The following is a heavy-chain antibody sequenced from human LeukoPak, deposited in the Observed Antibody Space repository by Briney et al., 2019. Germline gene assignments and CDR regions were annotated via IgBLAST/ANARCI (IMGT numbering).Heavy chain of an antibody. J-gene: IGHJ4*02. CDR1: GGSISSTTYY. CDR3: ARDEYGAKDY. Sequence: PSETLSLTCTVSGGSISSTTYYWGWIRQPPGKGLEWIGSIYYSGSTYFNPSLKSRVTISVDTSKNQFSLKLSSVTAADTAVYYCARDEYGAKDYWGQGTLVTVSS. CDR2: IYYSGST. V-gene: IGHV4-39*07. D-gene: IGHD4-17*01.